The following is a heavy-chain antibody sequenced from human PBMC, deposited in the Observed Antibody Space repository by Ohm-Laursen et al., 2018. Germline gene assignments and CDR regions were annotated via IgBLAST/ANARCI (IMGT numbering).Heavy chain of an antibody. CDR3: ASGGQWPKTFLYYFDP. D-gene: IGHD6-19*01. Sequence: TLSLTCSVSGDSISSYYWNWIRQPAGKGLEWIGYIYYRESTYYNPSLKNRVSISVDTAKNQFSLRLNSVTAADTAVYYCASGGQWPKTFLYYFDPWGQGTLVTVSS. CDR2: IYYREST. J-gene: IGHJ5*02. CDR1: GDSISSYY. V-gene: IGHV4-59*01.